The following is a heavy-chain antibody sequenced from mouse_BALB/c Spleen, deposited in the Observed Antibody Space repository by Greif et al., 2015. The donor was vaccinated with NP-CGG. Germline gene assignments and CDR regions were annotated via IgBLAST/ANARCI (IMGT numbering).Heavy chain of an antibody. CDR1: GYTFTSYT. V-gene: IGHV1-4*01. CDR3: ARWITTVVDYAMDY. CDR2: INPSSGYT. Sequence: VQLQQSGAELARPGASVKMSCKASGYTFTSYTMHWVKQRPGQGLEWIGYINPSSGYTNYNQKFKDKATLTADKSSSTAYMQLSSLTSEDSAVYYCARWITTVVDYAMDYWGQGTSVTVSS. D-gene: IGHD1-1*01. J-gene: IGHJ4*01.